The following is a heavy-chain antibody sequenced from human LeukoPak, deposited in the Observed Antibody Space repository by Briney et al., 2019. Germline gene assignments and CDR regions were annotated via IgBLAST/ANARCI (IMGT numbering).Heavy chain of an antibody. Sequence: SETLSLTCTVSGGSISSSSYYWGWIRQPPGKGLEWIGSMFYSGSTYYNPSLKSRVTISVDTSKNQFSLKLSSVTAADTAVYYCARGSGSYYSWYFDLWGRGTLVTVSS. V-gene: IGHV4-39*01. CDR3: ARGSGSYYSWYFDL. CDR2: MFYSGST. CDR1: GGSISSSSYY. J-gene: IGHJ2*01. D-gene: IGHD1-26*01.